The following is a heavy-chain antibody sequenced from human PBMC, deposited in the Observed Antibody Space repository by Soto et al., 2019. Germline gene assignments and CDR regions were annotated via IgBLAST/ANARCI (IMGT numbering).Heavy chain of an antibody. D-gene: IGHD3-3*01. V-gene: IGHV1-18*04. CDR1: GYTFTGYY. CDR2: INPNNGNT. Sequence: ASVKVSCKASGYTFTGYYMHCVRQAPGQGLEWMGWINPNNGNTNYAQKLQGRVTMTTDTSTSTAYMELRSLRSDDTAVYYCARGTHDFWSGYSSGWFDPWGQGTLVTVSS. J-gene: IGHJ5*02. CDR3: ARGTHDFWSGYSSGWFDP.